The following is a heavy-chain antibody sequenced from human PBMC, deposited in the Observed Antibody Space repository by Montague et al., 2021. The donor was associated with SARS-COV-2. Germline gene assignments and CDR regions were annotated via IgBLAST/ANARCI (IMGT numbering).Heavy chain of an antibody. Sequence: SETLSLTCAVYGGSFSGYYWSWIRQPPGKGLEWIGEINHSGSANYNPSLKSRVTTSVDTSKNQFSLKLSSATAADTAVYYCARVRYYGSGTSLGMDVWGQGTTVTVSS. D-gene: IGHD3-10*01. J-gene: IGHJ6*02. CDR3: ARVRYYGSGTSLGMDV. V-gene: IGHV4-34*01. CDR1: GGSFSGYY. CDR2: INHSGSA.